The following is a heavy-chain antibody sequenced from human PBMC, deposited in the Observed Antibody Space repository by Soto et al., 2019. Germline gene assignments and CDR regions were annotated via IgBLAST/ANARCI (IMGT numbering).Heavy chain of an antibody. CDR1: GYTLTELS. J-gene: IGHJ4*02. D-gene: IGHD1-7*01. CDR2: FDPGDGET. CDR3: ATARDITGTTPVDY. V-gene: IGHV1-24*01. Sequence: ASVKVSCKVSGYTLTELSMHWVRQAPGKGLEWMGGFDPGDGETIYAQKFQGRVTMTEDTSTDTAYMELSSLRSEDTAVYYCATARDITGTTPVDYWGQGTLVTVSS.